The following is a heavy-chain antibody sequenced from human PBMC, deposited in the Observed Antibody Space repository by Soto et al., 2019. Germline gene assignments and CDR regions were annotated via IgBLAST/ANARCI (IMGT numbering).Heavy chain of an antibody. CDR3: AREGTGYSGSYNDAFDI. CDR1: GGTFSSYA. J-gene: IGHJ3*02. Sequence: SVKVSCKASGGTFSSYAISWVRQAPGQGLEWMGGIIPIFGTANYAQKFQGRVTITADESTSTAYMELSSLRSEDTAVYYCAREGTGYSGSYNDAFDIWGQGTMVTVPS. D-gene: IGHD1-26*01. CDR2: IIPIFGTA. V-gene: IGHV1-69*13.